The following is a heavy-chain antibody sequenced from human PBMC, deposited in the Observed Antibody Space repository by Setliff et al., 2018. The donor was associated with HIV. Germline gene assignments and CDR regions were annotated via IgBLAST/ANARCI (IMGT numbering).Heavy chain of an antibody. CDR3: ARGLSVYSYANVYYYHGMDV. J-gene: IGHJ6*02. Sequence: SETLSLTCAVSGGSISSSNWWSWVRQSPGKGLEWIGEIYHSGSTDYNPSLKSRVTISVDKSRNQFSLKLSSVTAADTAVYYCARGLSVYSYANVYYYHGMDVWGQGTTVTVSS. D-gene: IGHD5-18*01. CDR2: IYHSGST. V-gene: IGHV4-4*02. CDR1: GGSISSSNW.